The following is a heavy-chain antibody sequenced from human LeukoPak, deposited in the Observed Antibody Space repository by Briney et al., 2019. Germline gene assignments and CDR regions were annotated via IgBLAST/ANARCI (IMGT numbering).Heavy chain of an antibody. J-gene: IGHJ6*03. CDR1: GYTFTSYA. CDR2: INAGNGNT. D-gene: IGHD5-24*01. V-gene: IGHV1-3*03. Sequence: ASVKVSCKASGYTFTSYAMHWVRQAPGQRLEWMGWINAGNGNTKYSQEFQGRVTITRDTSASTAYMELSSLRSEDMAVYYCARGRREMVYYYYMDVWGKGTTVTVSS. CDR3: ARGRREMVYYYYMDV.